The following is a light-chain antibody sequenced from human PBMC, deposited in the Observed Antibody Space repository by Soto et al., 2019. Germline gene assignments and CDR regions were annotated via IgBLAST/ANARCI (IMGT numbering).Light chain of an antibody. J-gene: IGLJ2*01. CDR3: ATWDDSLNGPV. CDR2: YDD. Sequence: QSVLTQPPSVSEAPRQRVTISCSGSSSNIGNNAVNWFQQLPGKAPKLLIYYDDLVPSGVSDRFSGSKSGTSASLAIRGLEEEDEAVYYCATWDDSLNGPVFGGGTKVTLL. CDR1: SSNIGNNA. V-gene: IGLV1-36*01.